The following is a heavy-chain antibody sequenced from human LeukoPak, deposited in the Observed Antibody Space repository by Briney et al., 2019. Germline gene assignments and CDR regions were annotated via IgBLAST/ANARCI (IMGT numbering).Heavy chain of an antibody. J-gene: IGHJ5*01. CDR2: ICISGST. D-gene: IGHD3-16*01. CDR1: GASINSHY. V-gene: IGHV4-4*07. CDR3: AKSPTSYDYTWGSVRPRGWFDS. Sequence: PAETLSLTCSVSGASINSHYWTWIRQPAGKGLEWIGRICISGSTNHSPSLKSRVTMSVDSSKNQFSLNLISVTAADTAIYYCAKSPTSYDYTWGSVRPRGWFDSWGQGSLVTVSS.